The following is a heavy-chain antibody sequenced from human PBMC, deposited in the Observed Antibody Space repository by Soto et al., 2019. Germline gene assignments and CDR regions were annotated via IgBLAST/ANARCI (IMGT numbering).Heavy chain of an antibody. D-gene: IGHD6-19*01. J-gene: IGHJ2*01. CDR2: ISYDGSNK. CDR3: AILSSGLYSDQGL. CDR1: GFTFSSYG. V-gene: IGHV3-30*03. Sequence: QVQLVESGGGVVQPGRSLRLSCAASGFTFSSYGMHWVRQAPGTGLEWVAVISYDGSNKYYADSVKCRFTISRDNSKNTLYMQMNSLRAEDTAVYYCAILSSGLYSDQGLWGRGTLVTVSS.